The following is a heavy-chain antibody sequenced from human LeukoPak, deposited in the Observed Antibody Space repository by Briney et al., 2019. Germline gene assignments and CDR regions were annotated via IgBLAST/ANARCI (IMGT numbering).Heavy chain of an antibody. CDR2: IYLGDSDT. J-gene: IGHJ5*02. CDR1: GYSFPSYW. D-gene: IGHD2-21*02. V-gene: IGHV5-51*01. Sequence: GESLKISCKGSGYSFPSYWIGWVRQMPGKGLECMGVIYLGDSDTRYSPSFQGQVTISADKSISPAYLQWSSLKASDTAMYYCARLSYCGGDCYPNWFDPWGQGTLVTVSS. CDR3: ARLSYCGGDCYPNWFDP.